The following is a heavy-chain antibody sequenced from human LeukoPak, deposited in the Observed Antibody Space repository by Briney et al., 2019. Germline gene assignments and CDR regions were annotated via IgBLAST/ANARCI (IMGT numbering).Heavy chain of an antibody. CDR2: IYYSGST. D-gene: IGHD2-8*02. Sequence: PSETLSLTCTVSGGSISSYYWSWIRQPPGKGLEWIGYIYYSGSTNYNPSLKSRVTISVDTSKNQFSLKLSSVTAADTAVYYCARRPLSTGYFDLWGRGTLVTVSS. J-gene: IGHJ2*01. CDR1: GGSISSYY. V-gene: IGHV4-59*08. CDR3: ARRPLSTGYFDL.